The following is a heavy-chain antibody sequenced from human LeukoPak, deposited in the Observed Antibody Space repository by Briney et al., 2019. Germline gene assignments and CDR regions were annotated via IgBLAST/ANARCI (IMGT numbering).Heavy chain of an antibody. J-gene: IGHJ4*02. Sequence: PGGSLRLSCAASRFTFSSRWMGWVRQAPGKGLEWVANIRNDGLTQYYLDSVKGRFTISRDNAKDSLSLQMNSLRAEDTAVYFCARHGDYCFDLWGQGTLVTVSS. D-gene: IGHD4-17*01. CDR3: ARHGDYCFDL. CDR2: IRNDGLTQ. CDR1: RFTFSSRW. V-gene: IGHV3-7*01.